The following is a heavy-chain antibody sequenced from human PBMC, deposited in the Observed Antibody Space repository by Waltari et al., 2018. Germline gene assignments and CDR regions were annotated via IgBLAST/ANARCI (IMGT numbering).Heavy chain of an antibody. CDR2: INPNSDGT. CDR1: GYTFTGYY. D-gene: IGHD1-20*01. CDR3: AREYNWNYFDF. Sequence: QVQLVQSGAEVKKPGASVKVSCKASGYTFTGYYMHWVRQAPGQGLEWMGWINPNSDGTNYAQKFQGRVTMTRDTSISTAYMELSRLRSDDTALYYCAREYNWNYFDFWGQGTLVTVSS. V-gene: IGHV1-2*02. J-gene: IGHJ4*02.